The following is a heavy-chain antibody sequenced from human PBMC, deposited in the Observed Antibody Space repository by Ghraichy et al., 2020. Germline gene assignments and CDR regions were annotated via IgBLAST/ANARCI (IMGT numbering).Heavy chain of an antibody. CDR3: PVDTLEGVSSSSSWRWMDC. V-gene: IGHV3-30-3*01. CDR1: GFPFYVFA. CDR2: ISADGSKP. J-gene: IGHJ1*01. D-gene: IGHD6-13*01. Sequence: GGYLRLSCAASGFPFYVFALHWVRQAPGKGLEWLAVISADGSKPWYAESVKNQFTISRDNSKNTLYRQMNNLGAEDTALYYCPVDTLEGVSSSSSWRWMDCWGQGTLVTVSS.